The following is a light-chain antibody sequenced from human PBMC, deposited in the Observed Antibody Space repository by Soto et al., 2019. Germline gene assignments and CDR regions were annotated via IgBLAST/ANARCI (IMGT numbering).Light chain of an antibody. J-gene: IGLJ1*01. Sequence: QSVLTQPASVSGSPGQSITISCTGTSSEVGGYNYVSWYQQHPGKVPKLMIYDVSNRPSGVSSRFSGSKSGNTASLTISGLQAEDEADYYCSSYTSSSTVYVFGTGTKVTVL. V-gene: IGLV2-14*01. CDR3: SSYTSSSTVYV. CDR2: DVS. CDR1: SSEVGGYNY.